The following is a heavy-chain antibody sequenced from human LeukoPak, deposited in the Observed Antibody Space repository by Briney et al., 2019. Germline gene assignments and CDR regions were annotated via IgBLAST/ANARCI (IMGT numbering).Heavy chain of an antibody. V-gene: IGHV4-30-4*08. CDR3: ARAAYYYDSSGYYPDAFDI. Sequence: KPSETLSLTCTVSGGSISGGDYYWSWIRQPPGKGLEWIGYIYYSGSTYYNPSLKSRVTISVDTSKNQFSLKLSSVTAADTAVYYCARAAYYYDSSGYYPDAFDIWGQGTMVTVSS. CDR1: GGSISGGDYY. CDR2: IYYSGST. J-gene: IGHJ3*02. D-gene: IGHD3-22*01.